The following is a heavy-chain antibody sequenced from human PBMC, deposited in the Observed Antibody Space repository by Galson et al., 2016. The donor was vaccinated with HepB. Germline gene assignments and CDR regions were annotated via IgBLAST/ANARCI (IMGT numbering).Heavy chain of an antibody. CDR1: GFTFTDYA. D-gene: IGHD2-2*01. V-gene: IGHV3-9*01. CDR3: AKDMSSAAYYFDH. Sequence: SLRLSCAASGFTFTDYAMHWVRQGPGKGLEWVSGIRWNSGLVGYADSVRGRFSISRANAKKSLFLQMNSVRPDDTAVYYCAKDMSSAAYYFDHWGLGTLVTVSS. CDR2: IRWNSGLV. J-gene: IGHJ4*02.